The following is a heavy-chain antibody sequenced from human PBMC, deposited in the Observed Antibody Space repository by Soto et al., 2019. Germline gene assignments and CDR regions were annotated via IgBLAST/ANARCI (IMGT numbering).Heavy chain of an antibody. CDR2: IRSKANSYAT. J-gene: IGHJ5*02. CDR1: GFTFSGSA. D-gene: IGHD1-7*01. V-gene: IGHV3-73*02. CDR3: TRLIIGTYDWFDP. Sequence: EVQLVESGGGLVQPGGSLKLSCAASGFTFSGSAMHWVRQASGKWLEWVGRIRSKANSYATAYAASVKGRFTISRDDTKNTAYLQMNSLKTEDTAVYYCTRLIIGTYDWFDPWCQGTLITVSS.